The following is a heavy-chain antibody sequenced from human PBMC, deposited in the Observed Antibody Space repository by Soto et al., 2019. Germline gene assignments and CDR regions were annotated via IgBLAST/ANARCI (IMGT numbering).Heavy chain of an antibody. Sequence: SLRLSCAASGFTFSSSGMHWVRQAPGKGLEWVTVISYDGNNKYYADSVKGRFTISRDNSKNTLYLQMDSLRAEDTALYYCARVPVLPAAMKYCYYMDVWGKGTTVTVSS. CDR1: GFTFSSSG. J-gene: IGHJ6*03. V-gene: IGHV3-30*03. CDR3: ARVPVLPAAMKYCYYMDV. CDR2: ISYDGNNK. D-gene: IGHD2-2*01.